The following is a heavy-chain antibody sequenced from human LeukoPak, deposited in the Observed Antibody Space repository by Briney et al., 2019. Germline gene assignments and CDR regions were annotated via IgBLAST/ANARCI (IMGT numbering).Heavy chain of an antibody. J-gene: IGHJ4*02. CDR3: ARDYSGSYDSYDY. CDR2: IIPILGIA. CDR1: GGTFSSYA. Sequence: SVKVSCKASGGTFSSYAISGVRQAPGQGLEWMGRIIPILGIANYAQKFQGRVTITADKSTSTAYMELSSLRSEDTAVYYCARDYSGSYDSYDYWGQGPLVTVSS. V-gene: IGHV1-69*04. D-gene: IGHD1-26*01.